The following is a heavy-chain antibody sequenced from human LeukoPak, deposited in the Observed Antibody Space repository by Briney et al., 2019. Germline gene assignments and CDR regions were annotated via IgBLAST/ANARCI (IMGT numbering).Heavy chain of an antibody. D-gene: IGHD3-22*01. CDR3: ARDDRGS. CDR1: GFTFRSYP. Sequence: GGSLRLSCAASGFTFRSYPMHLVRQAPGKGLEWVAVISYDGSNKYYADSVKGRFTISRDNSKNTLYLQMNSLRAEDTAVYYCARDDRGSWGQGTLVTVSS. V-gene: IGHV3-30-3*01. J-gene: IGHJ5*02. CDR2: ISYDGSNK.